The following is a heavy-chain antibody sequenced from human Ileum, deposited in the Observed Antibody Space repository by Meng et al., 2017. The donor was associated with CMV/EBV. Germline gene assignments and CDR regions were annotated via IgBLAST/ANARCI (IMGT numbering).Heavy chain of an antibody. V-gene: IGHV2-5*01. D-gene: IGHD6-13*01. J-gene: IGHJ4*02. CDR3: AHSPEIDISSWYDY. CDR1: GFSLSTSGVG. Sequence: SGPTLVKPTQTLTLTCTFSGFSLSTSGVGVGWIRQPPGKALEWLALIYWNDDKRYSPSLKSRLTITKDTSKNQVVLTMTNMDPVDTATYYCAHSPEIDISSWYDYWGQGTLVTVSS. CDR2: IYWNDDK.